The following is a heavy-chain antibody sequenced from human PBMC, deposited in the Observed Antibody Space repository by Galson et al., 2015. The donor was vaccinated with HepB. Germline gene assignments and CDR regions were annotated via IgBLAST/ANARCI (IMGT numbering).Heavy chain of an antibody. CDR1: GFTFSNFA. Sequence: SLRLSCAVSGFTFSNFAMSWVRQAPGKGLERVSGISGGGGSTYYADSVKGRFTISRDNSKNTMYLQMNSLRAEDTAIYYCAKAIWEYYDNRVFDKWGQGTLVTVSS. D-gene: IGHD3-22*01. CDR2: ISGGGGST. V-gene: IGHV3-23*01. J-gene: IGHJ4*02. CDR3: AKAIWEYYDNRVFDK.